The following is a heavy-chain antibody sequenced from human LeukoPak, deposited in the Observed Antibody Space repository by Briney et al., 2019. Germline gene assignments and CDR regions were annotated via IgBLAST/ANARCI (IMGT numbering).Heavy chain of an antibody. CDR3: GRVAYCGSGCYYYFDY. CDR1: GYTFTDNY. Sequence: ASVKVSCKASGYTFTDNYIHWVRQAPGQGLEWMGWINPRSGGTSYGQKFQGRVTVTRDTSISTAYMELPSLTSDDTAVYYCGRVAYCGSGCYYYFDYWGQGTLVTVSS. V-gene: IGHV1-2*02. D-gene: IGHD2-21*02. CDR2: INPRSGGT. J-gene: IGHJ4*02.